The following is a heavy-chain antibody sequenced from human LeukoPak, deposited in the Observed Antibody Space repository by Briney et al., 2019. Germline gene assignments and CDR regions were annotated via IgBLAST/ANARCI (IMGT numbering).Heavy chain of an antibody. Sequence: GGSLRLSCAASGSTFSDYWMSCVRQAPGKGLEWVANINQDGSEKHYVDSLKGRFTVSRDNAKNSLYLQMNNLRVEDTAVYYCASYGDYEHFDSWGQGTLVTVSS. CDR2: INQDGSEK. CDR1: GSTFSDYW. V-gene: IGHV3-7*01. CDR3: ASYGDYEHFDS. J-gene: IGHJ4*02. D-gene: IGHD4-17*01.